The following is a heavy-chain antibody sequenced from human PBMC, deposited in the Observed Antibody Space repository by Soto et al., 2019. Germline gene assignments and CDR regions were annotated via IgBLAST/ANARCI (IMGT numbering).Heavy chain of an antibody. V-gene: IGHV3-74*01. CDR2: LNGDGSVT. Sequence: EVQLVESGGGLVQPEWSLRLSCAASGFTFSNFWMHWVRQIPGKGLMWVSHLNGDGSVTNYADSVKGRFTISRDNARNTLYLQMNSLRAQDTAVYYCASHLRRGETWSFELWGPGALVIVSS. CDR3: ASHLRRGETWSFEL. J-gene: IGHJ2*01. D-gene: IGHD4-17*01. CDR1: GFTFSNFW.